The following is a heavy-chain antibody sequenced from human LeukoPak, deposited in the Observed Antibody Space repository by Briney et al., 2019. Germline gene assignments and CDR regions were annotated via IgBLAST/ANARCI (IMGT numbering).Heavy chain of an antibody. CDR3: ARTYCSSPTCSPYNWFDP. D-gene: IGHD2-2*01. Sequence: SETLSLTCTVSGGSISSSSYSWGWIRQPPGKGLEWIGSIYYSGSTFYNPSLKSRVTISVDTSKNHFSLKLSSVTAADTAVYYCARTYCSSPTCSPYNWFDPWGQGTLVTVSS. CDR2: IYYSGST. V-gene: IGHV4-39*02. CDR1: GGSISSSSYS. J-gene: IGHJ5*02.